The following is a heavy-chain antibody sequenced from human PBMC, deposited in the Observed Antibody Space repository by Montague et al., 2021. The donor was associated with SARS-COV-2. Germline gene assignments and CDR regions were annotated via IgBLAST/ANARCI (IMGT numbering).Heavy chain of an antibody. CDR2: ISWNGDSV. CDR3: AKVDYSSAWYGPLDY. V-gene: IGHV3-9*01. D-gene: IGHD6-19*01. CDR1: GFTFGDYA. Sequence: SLRLSWAASGFTFGDYAMHWVRQAPGEGLEWVSGISWNGDSVGYADSVRGRFTISRDNAQNSLYLEMMSLRPEDTAFYYCAKVDYSSAWYGPLDYWGQGTLVTVSS. J-gene: IGHJ4*02.